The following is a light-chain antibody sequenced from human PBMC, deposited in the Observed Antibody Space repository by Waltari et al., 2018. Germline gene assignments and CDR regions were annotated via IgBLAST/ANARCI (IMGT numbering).Light chain of an antibody. Sequence: SGLTQAPSASGSPGQSVTISCTGTSSDVGAYNYVSWYQQHPGKGPKVIIYEANKRPSGVPDRFSGSKSGNTASLTVSGLQAEDEADYYCSSYAGSNNFVFGSGTTVTVL. J-gene: IGLJ1*01. CDR3: SSYAGSNNFV. CDR2: EAN. CDR1: SSDVGAYNY. V-gene: IGLV2-8*01.